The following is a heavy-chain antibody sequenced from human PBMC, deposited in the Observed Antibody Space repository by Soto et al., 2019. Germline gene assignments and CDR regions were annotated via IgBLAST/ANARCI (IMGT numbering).Heavy chain of an antibody. CDR3: AREGSGYNF. J-gene: IGHJ4*02. Sequence: SVKVSCEASGGSFSNFGISWVRQAPGQGLEWMGGIVPVFGRPNYAQRFRGRLTITADESTSTGYMELISLRSDDTAVYYCAREGSGYNFWGQGTKVTVSS. CDR1: GGSFSNFG. V-gene: IGHV1-69*13. CDR2: IVPVFGRP. D-gene: IGHD5-12*01.